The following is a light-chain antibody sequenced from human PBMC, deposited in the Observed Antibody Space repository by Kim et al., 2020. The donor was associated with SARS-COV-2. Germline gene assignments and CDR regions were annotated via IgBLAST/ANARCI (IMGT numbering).Light chain of an antibody. V-gene: IGKV1-39*01. CDR3: QQTYST. CDR1: QTIKTY. CDR2: GAS. J-gene: IGKJ2*01. Sequence: DIQMTQSPSSLSASVGDRVTITCRASQTIKTYLNWYQQEPGKAPKLLIYGASNLQSGVPSRFSGGGSGTEFTLTISSLQPEDSATYYCQQTYSTFGQGTKVDIK.